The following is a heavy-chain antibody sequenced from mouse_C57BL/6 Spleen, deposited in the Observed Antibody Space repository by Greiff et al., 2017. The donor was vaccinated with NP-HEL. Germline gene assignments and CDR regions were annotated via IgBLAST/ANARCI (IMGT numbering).Heavy chain of an antibody. CDR2: INPNYGPT. D-gene: IGHD2-3*01. CDR3: ARYDGYSYWYFDV. CDR1: GYSFTDYN. J-gene: IGHJ1*03. Sequence: VQLKESGPELVKPGASVKISCKASGYSFTDYNMNWVKQSNGKSLEWIGVINPNYGPTSYNQKFKGKATLTVDQSSSTAYMQLNSLTSEDSAVYYCARYDGYSYWYFDVWGTGTTVTVSS. V-gene: IGHV1-39*01.